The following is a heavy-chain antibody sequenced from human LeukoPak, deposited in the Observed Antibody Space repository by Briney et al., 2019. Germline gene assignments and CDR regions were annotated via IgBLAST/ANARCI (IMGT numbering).Heavy chain of an antibody. V-gene: IGHV3-21*04. D-gene: IGHD6-19*01. J-gene: IGHJ4*02. CDR2: ISSSSSYI. CDR1: GFTFSSYS. Sequence: GGSLRLSCAASGFTFSSYSMNWVRQAPGKGLEWVSSISSSSSYIYYADSVKGRFTISRDNAKNSLYLQMNSLRAEDTALYYCARGRSVWSELDYWGQGTLVTVSS. CDR3: ARGRSVWSELDY.